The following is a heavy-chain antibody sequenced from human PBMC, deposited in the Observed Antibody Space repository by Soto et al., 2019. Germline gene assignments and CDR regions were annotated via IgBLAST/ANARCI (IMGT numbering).Heavy chain of an antibody. CDR3: ARGIKYGDYSRWFDP. D-gene: IGHD4-17*01. Sequence: SETLSLTCAVYGGSVSGNYWSWIRQSPGKGLEWIGYIYYSGSTNYNPSLKSRVTMTRDTSISTAYMELSSLRSEDTAVYYCARGIKYGDYSRWFDPWGQGTLVTVSS. J-gene: IGHJ5*02. CDR2: IYYSGST. CDR1: GGSVSGNY. V-gene: IGHV4-59*02.